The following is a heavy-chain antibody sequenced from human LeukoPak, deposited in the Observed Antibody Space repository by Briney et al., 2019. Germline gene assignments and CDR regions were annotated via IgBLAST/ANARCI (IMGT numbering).Heavy chain of an antibody. Sequence: PGGSLRLSCAASGFTCSGHAMHWVRQAPGKGLEYVAAISSDGGTTNYANSVKGRFIISRDNSKNTLYLQMGCLRSEDMAIYYCARGGTSWPRYFDNWGQGTLVTVSS. CDR2: ISSDGGTT. J-gene: IGHJ4*02. CDR3: ARGGTSWPRYFDN. CDR1: GFTCSGHA. D-gene: IGHD6-13*01. V-gene: IGHV3-64*01.